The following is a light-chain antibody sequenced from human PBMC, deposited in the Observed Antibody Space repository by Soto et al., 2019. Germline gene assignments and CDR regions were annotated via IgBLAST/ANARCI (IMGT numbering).Light chain of an antibody. Sequence: QSVLTQPASVSGSPGQSITISCTGTSSDVGGYNYVSWYQQHPHPGKAPKLVIYDVSNRPSGVSNRFSGSESGNTASLTISGLQAEDEADYYCSSYTSSSTQVFGGGTKLTVL. CDR2: DVS. V-gene: IGLV2-14*03. CDR3: SSYTSSSTQV. CDR1: SSDVGGYNY. J-gene: IGLJ2*01.